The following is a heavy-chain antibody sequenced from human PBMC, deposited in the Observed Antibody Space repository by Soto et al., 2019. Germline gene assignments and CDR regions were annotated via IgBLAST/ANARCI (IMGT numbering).Heavy chain of an antibody. Sequence: GGSLRLSCAASGFTFSSYAISWVRQAPGKGLEWVSAISGSGGNKNYADSVKGRFTFSRDNSKNTLYLQMNSLRAEDTAVYYCAKVGGTRHHWGQGTLVTVSS. CDR2: ISGSGGNK. V-gene: IGHV3-23*01. J-gene: IGHJ5*02. CDR1: GFTFSSYA. D-gene: IGHD3-16*01. CDR3: AKVGGTRHH.